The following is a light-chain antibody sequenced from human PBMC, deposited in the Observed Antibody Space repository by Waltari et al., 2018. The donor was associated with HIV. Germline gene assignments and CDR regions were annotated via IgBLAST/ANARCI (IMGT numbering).Light chain of an antibody. J-gene: IGKJ1*01. CDR3: QQYGNSPRT. CDR1: QSISRRY. Sequence: EVVLTQSPGPLSLSPGERAALSCRAMQSISRRYLAWYQQKPGQAPRLLIHGISSRATGIPDRFSGSGCGTDFTLTIRRMESEDFAVYYCQQYGNSPRTFGQGTKVEIK. V-gene: IGKV3-20*01. CDR2: GIS.